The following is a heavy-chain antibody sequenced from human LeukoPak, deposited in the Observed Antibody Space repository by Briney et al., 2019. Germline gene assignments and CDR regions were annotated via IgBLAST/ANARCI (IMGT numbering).Heavy chain of an antibody. CDR3: ARGTQVRGVIIRA. D-gene: IGHD3-10*01. V-gene: IGHV4-34*01. CDR1: GGSFSGYY. Sequence: SETLSLTCAVYGGSFSGYYWSWIRQPPGKGLEWIGEINHSGSTNYNPSLKSRVTISVDTSKNQFSLELSSVTAADTAVYCCARGTQVRGVIIRAWGQGTLVTVSS. CDR2: INHSGST. J-gene: IGHJ5*02.